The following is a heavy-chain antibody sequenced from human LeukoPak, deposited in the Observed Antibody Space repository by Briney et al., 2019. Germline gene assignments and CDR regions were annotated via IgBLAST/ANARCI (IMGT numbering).Heavy chain of an antibody. D-gene: IGHD3-10*01. J-gene: IGHJ4*02. CDR2: INPNSGGT. CDR3: ARDLGFGEILFDY. Sequence: ASVKVSCKASGYTFTGYYMHWVRQALGQGLEWMGWINPNSGGTNYAQKFQGRVTMTRDTSISTAYMELSRLRSDDTAVYYCARDLGFGEILFDYWGQGTLVTVSS. CDR1: GYTFTGYY. V-gene: IGHV1-2*02.